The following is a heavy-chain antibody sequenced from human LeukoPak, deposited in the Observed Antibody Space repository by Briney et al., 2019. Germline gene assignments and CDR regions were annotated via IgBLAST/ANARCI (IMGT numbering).Heavy chain of an antibody. J-gene: IGHJ4*02. CDR2: INPNSGGT. Sequence: ASVKVSCKASGYTFTVYYMHWVRQAPGQGLEWMGWINPNSGGTNYAQKFQGRVTMTRDTSISTAYMELSRLRSDDTAVYYCARQSYYDFWSGHKYFDYWGQGTLVTVSS. CDR3: ARQSYYDFWSGHKYFDY. CDR1: GYTFTVYY. D-gene: IGHD3-3*01. V-gene: IGHV1-2*02.